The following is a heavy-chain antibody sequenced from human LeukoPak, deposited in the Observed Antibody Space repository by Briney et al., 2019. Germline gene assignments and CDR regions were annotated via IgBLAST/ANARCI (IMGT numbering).Heavy chain of an antibody. CDR2: IKQDGSER. D-gene: IGHD3-22*01. J-gene: IGHJ4*02. CDR1: GFTFSIYW. Sequence: GGSLRLSCAASGFTFSIYWMSWVRQAPGKGLEWVANIKQDGSERYYVDSVKGRFTISRDNSKNTLYLQMNSLRAEDTAVYYCAGSQYYYDSSGYSLDYWGQGTLVTVSS. V-gene: IGHV3-7*03. CDR3: AGSQYYYDSSGYSLDY.